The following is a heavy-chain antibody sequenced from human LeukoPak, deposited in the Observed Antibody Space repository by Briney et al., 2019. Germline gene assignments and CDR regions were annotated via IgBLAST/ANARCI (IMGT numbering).Heavy chain of an antibody. J-gene: IGHJ3*02. CDR3: AAPYSSSRPGAGAFDI. D-gene: IGHD6-13*01. CDR1: GFAVSSNY. CDR2: IYSGGST. Sequence: GGSLRLSCAASGFAVSSNYMSWVRQAPGKGLEWVSVIYSGGSTYYADSVKGRFTISRDNSKNTLYLQMNSLRAEDTAVYYCAAPYSSSRPGAGAFDIWGQGTMVTVSS. V-gene: IGHV3-53*01.